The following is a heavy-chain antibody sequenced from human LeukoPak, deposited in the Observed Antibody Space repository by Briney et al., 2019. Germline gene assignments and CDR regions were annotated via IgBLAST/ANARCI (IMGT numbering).Heavy chain of an antibody. CDR2: ISLSGST. D-gene: IGHD3-10*01. J-gene: IGHJ6*02. CDR3: ARVIEVRGVTPLGMDV. Sequence: PSGTLSLTCAVSGDSISRSSWWTWVRQPPGKGLEWIGEISLSGSTNYNPSLRSRVTISLDKSNNQFSLKLTSVTAADTAVYYCARVIEVRGVTPLGMDVWGQGTTVTVSS. V-gene: IGHV4-4*02. CDR1: GDSISRSSW.